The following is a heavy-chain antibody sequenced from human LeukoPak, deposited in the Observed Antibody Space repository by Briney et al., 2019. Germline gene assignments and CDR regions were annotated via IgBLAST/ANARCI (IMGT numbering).Heavy chain of an antibody. J-gene: IGHJ4*02. D-gene: IGHD2-21*02. CDR2: ISGSGDST. V-gene: IGHV3-23*01. CDR3: SRARGGDSLFDY. CDR1: GFTFSTYA. Sequence: GGSLRLSCAASGFTFSTYAMSWVRQAPGKGLEWVSGISGSGDSTYYADSVKGRLTISRDNAKNTLYLQMNSLRAEDTAVYYCSRARGGDSLFDYWGQGTLVTVSS.